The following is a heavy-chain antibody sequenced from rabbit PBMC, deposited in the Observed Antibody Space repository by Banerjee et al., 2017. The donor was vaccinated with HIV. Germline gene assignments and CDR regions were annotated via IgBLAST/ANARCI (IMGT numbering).Heavy chain of an antibody. D-gene: IGHD8-1*01. Sequence: QEQLVESGGGLVKPGTSLTLTCKASGFAFSSDYDMCWVRQAPGKGLEWIGCIWPIDDVDTHYANWAKGRFTLSKTSSTTVTLQMTSLTAADTATYFCARSDSSDWYAFDLWGQGTLVTVS. J-gene: IGHJ4*01. CDR3: ARSDSSDWYAFDL. V-gene: IGHV1S45*01. CDR1: GFAFSSDYD. CDR2: IWPIDDVDT.